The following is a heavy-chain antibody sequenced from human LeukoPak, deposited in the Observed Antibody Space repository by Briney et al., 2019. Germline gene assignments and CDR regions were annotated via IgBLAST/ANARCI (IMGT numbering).Heavy chain of an antibody. CDR3: ASSYFYDGNRYFDY. CDR2: IYYTGST. D-gene: IGHD3-22*01. Sequence: SETLSLTCTVSGGSITSYYWNWIRQSPGKGLEWIGYIYYTGSTNSNPSLKRPVTISVDTSKNQFFLRLSSVTAADTAMYYCASSYFYDGNRYFDYWGRGTLVTVSS. J-gene: IGHJ4*02. CDR1: GGSITSYY. V-gene: IGHV4-59*08.